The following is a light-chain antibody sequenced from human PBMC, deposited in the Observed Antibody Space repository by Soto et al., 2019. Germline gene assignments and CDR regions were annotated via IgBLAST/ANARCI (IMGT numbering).Light chain of an antibody. CDR1: QSVNNNY. V-gene: IGKV3-20*01. Sequence: EIVLAQSPATLSLSPGDRATLSCRTSQSVNNNYLAWYQQKPGRAHRLLIYGASSRATGIPDRFSGSGSGTDFTLTISRLEPEDFAMYYCQQYGYLVTFGGGTEVDIK. J-gene: IGKJ4*01. CDR2: GAS. CDR3: QQYGYLVT.